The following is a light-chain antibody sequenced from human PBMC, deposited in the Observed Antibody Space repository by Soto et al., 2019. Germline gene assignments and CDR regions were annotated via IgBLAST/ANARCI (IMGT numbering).Light chain of an antibody. CDR3: QQSYRTPT. CDR1: QGISTY. Sequence: DIQMTQSPSSLSASVGDRVTITCRASQGISTYLNWYLQKPGKAPKLLIYAASNLQSGVPSRFSGSGSGTDYTLTISSLQPEDFATYYCQQSYRTPTFGQGTRLEIK. J-gene: IGKJ5*01. CDR2: AAS. V-gene: IGKV1-39*01.